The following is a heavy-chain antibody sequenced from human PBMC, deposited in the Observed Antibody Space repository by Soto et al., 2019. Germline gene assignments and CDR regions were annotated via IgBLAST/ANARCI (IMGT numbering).Heavy chain of an antibody. V-gene: IGHV3-30-3*01. CDR1: GFTFSSYA. Sequence: HPGGSLRLSCAASGFTFSSYAMHWVRQAPGKGLEWVAVISYDGSNKYYADSVKGRFTISRDNSKNTLYLQMNSLRAEDTAVYYCARDFTIYCDSSGYRGDYFDYWGQGTLVTVSS. D-gene: IGHD3-22*01. CDR2: ISYDGSNK. CDR3: ARDFTIYCDSSGYRGDYFDY. J-gene: IGHJ4*02.